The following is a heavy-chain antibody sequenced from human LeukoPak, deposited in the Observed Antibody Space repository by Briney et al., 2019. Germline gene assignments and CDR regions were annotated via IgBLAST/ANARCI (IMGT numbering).Heavy chain of an antibody. CDR2: ISGSGTAT. V-gene: IGHV3-23*01. Sequence: GGSLRLSCAASGFTFSSYAMSWVRQAPGKGLEWVPVISGSGTATAYADSVKGRFTISRDNSKNTLYLQINSLRAEDTAIYFCAKECSGSLKYFDYWGLGTLVTVSS. CDR3: AKECSGSLKYFDY. D-gene: IGHD6-13*01. CDR1: GFTFSSYA. J-gene: IGHJ4*01.